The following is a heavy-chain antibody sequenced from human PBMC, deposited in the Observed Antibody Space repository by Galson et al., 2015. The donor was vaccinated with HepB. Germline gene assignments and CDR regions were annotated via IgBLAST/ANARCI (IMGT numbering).Heavy chain of an antibody. CDR3: ARHGDFWSGYYSWYYYYGMDV. CDR2: IIPIFGTA. V-gene: IGHV1-69*06. J-gene: IGHJ6*02. Sequence: SVKVSCKASGGTFSSYAISWVRQAPGQGLEWMGGIIPIFGTANYAQKFQGRVTITADKSTSTAYMELSSLRSEDTAVYYCARHGDFWSGYYSWYYYYGMDVWGQGTTVTVSS. D-gene: IGHD3-3*01. CDR1: GGTFSSYA.